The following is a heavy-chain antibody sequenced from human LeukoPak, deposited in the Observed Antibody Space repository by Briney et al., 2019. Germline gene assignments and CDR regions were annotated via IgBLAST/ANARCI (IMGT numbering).Heavy chain of an antibody. CDR1: GFTFSSYG. Sequence: PGGSLRLSCAASGFTFSSYGMHWVRQAPGQGLEWVAFIRYDGSNKYYADSVKGRFTISRDNSKNTLYLQMNSLRAEDTAVYYCAKALYVLLWFGGMDVWGKGTTVTISS. V-gene: IGHV3-30*02. CDR2: IRYDGSNK. J-gene: IGHJ6*04. CDR3: AKALYVLLWFGGMDV. D-gene: IGHD3-10*01.